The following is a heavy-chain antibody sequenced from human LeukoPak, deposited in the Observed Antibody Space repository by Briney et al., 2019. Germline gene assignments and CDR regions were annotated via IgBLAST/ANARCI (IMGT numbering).Heavy chain of an antibody. CDR1: GFTFSSYG. J-gene: IGHJ4*02. Sequence: PGGSLRLSCAASGFTFSSYGMHWVRQAPGKGLEWVAVIWYDGSNEYYADSVKGRFTISRDNSKNTLYLQMNSLRAEDTAVYYCARAAYSYGSDYWGQGTLVTVSS. V-gene: IGHV3-33*01. CDR2: IWYDGSNE. D-gene: IGHD5-18*01. CDR3: ARAAYSYGSDY.